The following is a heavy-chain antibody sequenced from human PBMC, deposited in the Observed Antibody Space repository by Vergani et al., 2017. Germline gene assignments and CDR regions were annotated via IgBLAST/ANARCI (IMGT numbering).Heavy chain of an antibody. Sequence: QVQLQESGPGLVKPPGTLSLTCAVSGDSISSPDWWIWVRQPPGKGLEWIGEIFHSGRTNYNPSLKSRVTISVDKSKNLFSLSLSSVTAADTAVYYCGRGREMSHEGSGSAGGMDVWGQGTTVIVSS. J-gene: IGHJ6*02. V-gene: IGHV4-4*03. CDR1: GDSISSPDW. CDR2: IFHSGRT. CDR3: GRGREMSHEGSGSAGGMDV. D-gene: IGHD3-10*01.